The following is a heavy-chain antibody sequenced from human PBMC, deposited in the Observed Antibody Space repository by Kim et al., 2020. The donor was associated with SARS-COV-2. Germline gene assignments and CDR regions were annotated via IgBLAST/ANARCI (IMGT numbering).Heavy chain of an antibody. CDR3: AKDIVLAVAGTLVS. Sequence: GGSLRLSCAASGFTFDDYAMHWVRQAPGKGLEWVSGISWNSGSIGYADSVKGRFTISRDNAKNSLYLQMNSLRAEDTALYYCAKDIVLAVAGTLVSWGQGTLVTVSS. V-gene: IGHV3-9*01. CDR2: ISWNSGSI. CDR1: GFTFDDYA. D-gene: IGHD6-19*01. J-gene: IGHJ4*02.